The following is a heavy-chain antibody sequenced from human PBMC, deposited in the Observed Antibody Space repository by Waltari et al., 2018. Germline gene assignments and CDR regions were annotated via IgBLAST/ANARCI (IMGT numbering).Heavy chain of an antibody. V-gene: IGHV4-38-2*01. CDR2: IFHTGSS. Sequence: QVQLQESGPGLVKPSETLSLTCSVSGYSISSGYFWAWIRQPPGKGLEWIASIFHTGSSYYTPSLKSQVSISVDTSKNQYSLKLTSVTAADTAVYYCVKRAAGRYMDVWGKGTTVTVSS. CDR1: GYSISSGYF. D-gene: IGHD6-25*01. J-gene: IGHJ6*03. CDR3: VKRAAGRYMDV.